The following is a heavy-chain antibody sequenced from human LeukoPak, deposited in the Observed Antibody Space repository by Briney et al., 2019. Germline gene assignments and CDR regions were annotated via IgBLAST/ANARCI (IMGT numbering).Heavy chain of an antibody. CDR2: IYYSGST. Sequence: SKTLSLTCTVSGYSISSGYYWSWIRQPPGKGLEWIGYIYYSGSTNYNPSLKSRVTISVDTSKNQFSLKLSSVTAADTAVYYCARTIGISRTPYYYYYMDVWGKGTTVTISS. D-gene: IGHD2/OR15-2a*01. J-gene: IGHJ6*03. V-gene: IGHV4-61*01. CDR1: GYSISSGYY. CDR3: ARTIGISRTPYYYYYMDV.